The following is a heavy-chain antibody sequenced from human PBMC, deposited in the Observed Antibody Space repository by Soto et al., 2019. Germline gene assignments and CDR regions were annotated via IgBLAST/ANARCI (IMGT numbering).Heavy chain of an antibody. D-gene: IGHD3-9*01. V-gene: IGHV3-23*01. J-gene: IGHJ4*02. CDR3: AKTQNDILYY. CDR1: GFTFSSYA. Sequence: GGSLRLSCAASGFTFSSYAMSWVRQAPGKGLEWVSVISGSGDFTFYADSVKGRFTISRDNSKNTLYLQMNTLRAEDTAVYYCAKTQNDILYYWSQGTLVTVSS. CDR2: ISGSGDFT.